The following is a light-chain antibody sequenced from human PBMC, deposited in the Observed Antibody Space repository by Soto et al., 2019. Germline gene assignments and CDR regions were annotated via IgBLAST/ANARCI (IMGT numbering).Light chain of an antibody. J-gene: IGKJ4*01. CDR3: LHRYTWPLT. V-gene: IGKV3-11*01. Sequence: EIVLTQSPATLSLSPGERATLSCRASQSVSSYLAWYQHKPGQAPRLLIYDASNRATGIPARFSGSGSGTDFTLTISRLEPEDFAVYYCLHRYTWPLTFGGATKVEIK. CDR1: QSVSSY. CDR2: DAS.